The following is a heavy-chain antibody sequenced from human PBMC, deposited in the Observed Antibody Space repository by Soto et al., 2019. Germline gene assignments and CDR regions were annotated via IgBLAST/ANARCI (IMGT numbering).Heavy chain of an antibody. D-gene: IGHD3-16*01. Sequence: QAQLVQSGTEVKKPGASVKVSCKTSGYTFTNHGINWVRQAPGQGLEWMGWINPYNANTNYAQKLQGRGTMNTDTSATTAYMDRRSLTTGDTAVYYCARERVAGIWGDAFDSWGQGTVVTVSS. V-gene: IGHV1-18*04. CDR3: ARERVAGIWGDAFDS. J-gene: IGHJ3*02. CDR2: INPYNANT. CDR1: GYTFTNHG.